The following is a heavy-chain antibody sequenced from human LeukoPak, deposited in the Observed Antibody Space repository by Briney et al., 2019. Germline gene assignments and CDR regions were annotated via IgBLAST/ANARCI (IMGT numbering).Heavy chain of an antibody. J-gene: IGHJ6*02. CDR2: INPNSGGT. Sequence: ASVKVSCTASGYTFTGYYMHWVRQAPGQGLEWMGRINPNSGGTNYAQKFQGRVTMTRDTSISTAYMELSRRRSDDTAVYYCARGLAGTEDYYYYGMDVWGQGTTVTVSS. V-gene: IGHV1-2*06. D-gene: IGHD6-13*01. CDR3: ARGLAGTEDYYYYGMDV. CDR1: GYTFTGYY.